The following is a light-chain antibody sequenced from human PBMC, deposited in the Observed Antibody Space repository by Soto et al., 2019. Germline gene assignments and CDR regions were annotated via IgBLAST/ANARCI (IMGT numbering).Light chain of an antibody. CDR1: QDIGTW. CDR3: QQYNSFPLT. V-gene: IGKV1-5*03. CDR2: KAS. Sequence: PLAASGGARVTMTCRASQDIGTWLAWYQQKPGTAPKLLIYKASSLESGVPTRFSGSGSGTEFTLTISSLQPEDSATYYCQQYNSFPLTFGPGTKVDIK. J-gene: IGKJ3*01.